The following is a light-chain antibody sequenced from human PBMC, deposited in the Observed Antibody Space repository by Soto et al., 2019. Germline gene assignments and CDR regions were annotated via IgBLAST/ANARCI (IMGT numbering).Light chain of an antibody. V-gene: IGKV1-6*01. CDR3: QQRSNWPST. CDR2: VAF. Sequence: AIQMTQSPSSLSASVGDSVTITCRASQGIRNALGWYQQKPGKAPKLIISVAFSLQSGVPSRFSGSGSGTDFTLTISSLEPEDVAVYYCQQRSNWPSTLGQGTKVDIK. J-gene: IGKJ1*01. CDR1: QGIRNA.